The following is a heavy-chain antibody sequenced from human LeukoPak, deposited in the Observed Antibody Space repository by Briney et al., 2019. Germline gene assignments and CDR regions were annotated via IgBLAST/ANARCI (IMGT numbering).Heavy chain of an antibody. J-gene: IGHJ4*02. CDR3: ASGTLDDYGDYARGDYFDH. V-gene: IGHV4-38-2*01. Sequence: SETLSLTCRVSGYSISGGYYWAWLRQPPGKGPEWIGSVYHSGTTSYNPSLESRITISIDTSRNQFSLNLTSVTAADTAVYFCASGTLDDYGDYARGDYFDHWGQGTLVTVSS. CDR1: GYSISGGYY. CDR2: VYHSGTT. D-gene: IGHD4-17*01.